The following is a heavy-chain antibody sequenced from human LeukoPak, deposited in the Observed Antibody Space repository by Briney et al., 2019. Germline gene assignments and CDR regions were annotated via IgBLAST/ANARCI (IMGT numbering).Heavy chain of an antibody. Sequence: SETLSLTCTVSGGSISSYYWSWIRQPPGKGLEWIGYIYYSGSTNYNPSLKSRVTISVDTSKNQFSLKLSSVTAADTAVYYCARGEGDSSSNWFDPWGQGTLVTVSS. J-gene: IGHJ5*02. D-gene: IGHD6-6*01. CDR3: ARGEGDSSSNWFDP. CDR1: GGSISSYY. CDR2: IYYSGST. V-gene: IGHV4-59*01.